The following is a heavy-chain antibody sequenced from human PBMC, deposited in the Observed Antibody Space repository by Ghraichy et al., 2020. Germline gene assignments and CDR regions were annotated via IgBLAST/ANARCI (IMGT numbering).Heavy chain of an antibody. D-gene: IGHD2-2*03. CDR3: ARHRYLDRTPPHWFDP. CDR2: IYYSGST. J-gene: IGHJ5*02. V-gene: IGHV4-39*01. CDR1: GGSISSSSYY. Sequence: SETLSLTCTVSGGSISSSSYYWGWIRQPPGKGLEWIGSIYYSGSTYYNPSLKSRVTISVDTSKNQFSLKLSSVTAADTAVYYCARHRYLDRTPPHWFDPWGQGTLVTVSS.